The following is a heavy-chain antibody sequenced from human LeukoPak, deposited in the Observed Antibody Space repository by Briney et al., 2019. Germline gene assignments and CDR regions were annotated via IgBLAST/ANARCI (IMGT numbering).Heavy chain of an antibody. CDR2: IYYSGIT. D-gene: IGHD3-9*01. CDR3: ARGRGYFDPFDP. CDR1: GASMTNYY. J-gene: IGHJ5*02. V-gene: IGHV4-59*01. Sequence: PSETLSLTCTVSGASMTNYYWSWIRKPPGKGLEWIGYIYYSGITNYNPSLTSRVSISVDMSKNQFSLKLTSVAAADTAVYYCARGRGYFDPFDPWGQGTLVTVSS.